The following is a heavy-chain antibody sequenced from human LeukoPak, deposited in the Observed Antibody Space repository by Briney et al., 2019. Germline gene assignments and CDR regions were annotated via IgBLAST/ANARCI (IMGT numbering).Heavy chain of an antibody. Sequence: GGSLRLSCTASGFTFSSYEMNCVRQAPGKGLECLSYISSSDSNIYYTDYVKVRFTISRENAKNSLYLQMNSLRSEDTAVYYCARDGLELWFGELLFDAFDIWGQGTMVTVSS. CDR1: GFTFSSYE. V-gene: IGHV3-48*03. CDR2: ISSSDSNI. D-gene: IGHD3-10*01. CDR3: ARDGLELWFGELLFDAFDI. J-gene: IGHJ3*02.